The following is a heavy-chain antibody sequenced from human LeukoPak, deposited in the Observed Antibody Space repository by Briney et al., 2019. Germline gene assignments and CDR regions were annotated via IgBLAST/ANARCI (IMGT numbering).Heavy chain of an antibody. CDR2: IIPIFGTT. D-gene: IGHD3-3*01. Sequence: GSSVKVSCKASGGTFSSYAISWVRQAPGQGLEWMGGIIPIFGTTNYAQKFQGRVTVTADESTSTAYMELSSLRSEDTAVYYCARPTKYYDFWSGYPPFDYWGQGTLVTVSS. CDR3: ARPTKYYDFWSGYPPFDY. CDR1: GGTFSSYA. V-gene: IGHV1-69*01. J-gene: IGHJ4*02.